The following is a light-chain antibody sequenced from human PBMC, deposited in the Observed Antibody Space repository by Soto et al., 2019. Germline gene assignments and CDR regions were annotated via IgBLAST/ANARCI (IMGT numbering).Light chain of an antibody. Sequence: SVLTQPPSASGAPGQRVTISRSGSSSNIGSNTVNWYQQLPGTAPKLLIYSNNQRPSGVPDRFSGSKSGTSASLAISGLQSEDEADYYCAAWDDSLNGRVFGTGTKVTVL. CDR2: SNN. J-gene: IGLJ1*01. CDR3: AAWDDSLNGRV. V-gene: IGLV1-44*01. CDR1: SSNIGSNT.